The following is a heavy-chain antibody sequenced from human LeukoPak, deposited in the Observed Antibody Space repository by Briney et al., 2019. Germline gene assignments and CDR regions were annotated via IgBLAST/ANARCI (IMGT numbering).Heavy chain of an antibody. D-gene: IGHD2-2*01. CDR3: ARPGYCSGTTCYSYNYYGMDV. J-gene: IGHJ6*02. CDR1: GFTFSSYT. V-gene: IGHV3-21*01. CDR2: ISSSSTYI. Sequence: GGSLRLSCAASGFTFSSYTMNWVRQAPGKGLEWVSFISSSSTYIYYAESVKGRFTISRDNAKNSLYLQMNSLRAEDTAVYYCARPGYCSGTTCYSYNYYGMDVWGQGTTATVSS.